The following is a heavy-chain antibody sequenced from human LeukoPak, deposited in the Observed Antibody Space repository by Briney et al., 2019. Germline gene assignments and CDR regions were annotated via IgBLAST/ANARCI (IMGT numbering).Heavy chain of an antibody. CDR2: INHSGST. CDR1: GGYFSGYY. CDR3: ASYCSSTSCYDMDV. V-gene: IGHV4-34*01. D-gene: IGHD2-2*01. Sequence: SEPLSLTCAVWGGYFSGYYWSWIRQPPGKGLEWIGEINHSGSTNYNPSLKSRVTISVDTSKNQFSLKLSSVTAADTAVYYCASYCSSTSCYDMDVWGKGTTVTVSS. J-gene: IGHJ6*03.